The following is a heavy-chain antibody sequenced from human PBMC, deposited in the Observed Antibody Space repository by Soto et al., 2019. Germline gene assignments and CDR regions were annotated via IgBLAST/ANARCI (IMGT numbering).Heavy chain of an antibody. CDR1: GYTFTSYG. V-gene: IGHV1-18*04. CDR2: IGAYNGNT. Sequence: GASGKVSCKASGYTFTSYGISWVRQAPGQGLEWMGWIGAYNGNTNYAQKLQGRVTMTTDTSTSTAYRELRSLRSDDTAVYYCARLRPYYYDSSGPPYYFDYWGQGTQVTVS. D-gene: IGHD3-22*01. CDR3: ARLRPYYYDSSGPPYYFDY. J-gene: IGHJ4*02.